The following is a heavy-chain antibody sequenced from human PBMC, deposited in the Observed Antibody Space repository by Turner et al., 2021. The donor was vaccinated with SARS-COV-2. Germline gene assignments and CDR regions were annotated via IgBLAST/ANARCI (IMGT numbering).Heavy chain of an antibody. CDR3: AKQQGLYSNPMYYFDY. J-gene: IGHJ4*02. V-gene: IGHV3-30*18. CDR2: TSDDGSNK. Sequence: QVQLVESGGGVVQPGRSLRLSCAASGFPFSSYGMHWVRQAPGKGLEWVAVTSDDGSNKYYADSVKGRFTISRDNAKNTLYWQMNSLRAEDTAVYYCAKQQGLYSNPMYYFDYWGQGTLVTVSS. D-gene: IGHD4-4*01. CDR1: GFPFSSYG.